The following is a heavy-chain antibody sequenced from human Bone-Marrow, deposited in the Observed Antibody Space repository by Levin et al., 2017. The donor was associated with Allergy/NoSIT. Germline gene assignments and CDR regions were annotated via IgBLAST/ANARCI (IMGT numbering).Heavy chain of an antibody. CDR3: ARHPRTTAPTGNLAFDV. CDR2: LYYSGSA. CDR1: GDSIRSTIYY. Sequence: KPSETLSLTCTVSGDSIRSTIYYWAWIRQPPGMGLEWIGSLYYSGSAYCNPSLKSRVTMSVDTTKNQFSLNLSSVTVADAALFYCARHPRTTAPTGNLAFDVWGQGTMVTVS. J-gene: IGHJ3*01. D-gene: IGHD3-10*01. V-gene: IGHV4-39*01.